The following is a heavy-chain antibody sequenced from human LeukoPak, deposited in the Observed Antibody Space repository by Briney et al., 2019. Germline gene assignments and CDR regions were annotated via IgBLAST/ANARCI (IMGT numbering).Heavy chain of an antibody. CDR2: FDPEDGET. Sequence: ASVKVSCKVSGYTLTELSMHWVRQAPGKGLEWMGGFDPEDGETIYAQKFQGRVTMTKDTSTDTAYMELSSLRSEDTAVYYCATARSPEWELHRNWGQGTLVTVSS. D-gene: IGHD1-26*01. V-gene: IGHV1-24*01. CDR3: ATARSPEWELHRN. J-gene: IGHJ4*02. CDR1: GYTLTELS.